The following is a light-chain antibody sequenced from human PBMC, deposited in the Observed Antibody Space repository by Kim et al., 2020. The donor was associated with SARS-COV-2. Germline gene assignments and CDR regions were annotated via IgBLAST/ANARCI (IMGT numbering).Light chain of an antibody. CDR1: QGITND. Sequence: ASVGDRVTITCRTSQGITNDLSWYQQKPGRAPKLLISAASTLQGGVPSRFSGSGSETDFTLTISSLQPEDFATYFCQQSYITPFTFGPGTKVDIK. CDR3: QQSYITPFT. V-gene: IGKV1-39*01. CDR2: AAS. J-gene: IGKJ3*01.